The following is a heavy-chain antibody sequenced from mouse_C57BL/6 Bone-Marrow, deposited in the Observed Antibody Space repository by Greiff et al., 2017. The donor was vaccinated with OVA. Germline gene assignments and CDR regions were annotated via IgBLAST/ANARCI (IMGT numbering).Heavy chain of an antibody. Sequence: EVQLVESGGGLVQPKGSLKLSCAASGFSFNTYAMNWVRQAPGKGLEWVARIRSKSNNYATYYADSVKDRFTISRDDSESMLYLQMNNLKTEDTAMYYCVRRGYDYEAWFAYWGQGTLVTVSA. CDR2: IRSKSNNYAT. J-gene: IGHJ3*01. CDR1: GFSFNTYA. D-gene: IGHD2-4*01. CDR3: VRRGYDYEAWFAY. V-gene: IGHV10-1*01.